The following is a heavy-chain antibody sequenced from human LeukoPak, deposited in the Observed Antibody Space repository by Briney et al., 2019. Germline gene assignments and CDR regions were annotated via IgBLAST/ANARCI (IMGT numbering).Heavy chain of an antibody. CDR2: INGSGGST. V-gene: IGHV3-23*01. D-gene: IGHD1-1*01. CDR1: GFTFSSYG. J-gene: IGHJ4*02. CDR3: AKVDNWKYGHHDF. Sequence: PAGSLRLSCAASGFTFSSYGMSWVRQAPGKGLEWCLAINGSGGSTYYADSGKGRFTISRDNSKYTLSLQMNSLRTEDTAVYYCAKVDNWKYGHHDFWGQGTLVTVSS.